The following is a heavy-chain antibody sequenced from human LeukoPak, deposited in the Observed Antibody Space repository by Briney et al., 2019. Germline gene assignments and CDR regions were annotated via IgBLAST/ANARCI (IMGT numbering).Heavy chain of an antibody. CDR2: MYYDGTS. D-gene: IGHD1-26*01. J-gene: IGHJ4*02. CDR1: GGSINSGTIY. CDR3: ARRTDSGRDDGEDYFDY. Sequence: SETLSLACTVSGGSINSGTIYWGWISQPPGKGLEWVGSMYYDGTSYYDPSLKRRVTTSVDTSKNQISLQLTSVTAADTAVYFCARRTDSGRDDGEDYFDYWGQGTLVTVSS. V-gene: IGHV4-39*01.